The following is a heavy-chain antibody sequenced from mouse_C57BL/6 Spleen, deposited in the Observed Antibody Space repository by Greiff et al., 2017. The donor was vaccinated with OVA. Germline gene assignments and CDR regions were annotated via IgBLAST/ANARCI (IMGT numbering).Heavy chain of an antibody. CDR1: GYTFTDYY. V-gene: IGHV1-26*01. CDR3: ARTHYYDYAFDV. D-gene: IGHD2-4*01. CDR2: INPNNGGT. J-gene: IGHJ1*03. Sequence: VQLQQSGPELVKPGASVKISCKASGYTFTDYYMNWVKQSHGKSLEWIGDINPNNGGTSYNQKFKGKATLTVDKSSSTAYMELRSLTSEDSAVYYCARTHYYDYAFDVWGTGTTVTVSS.